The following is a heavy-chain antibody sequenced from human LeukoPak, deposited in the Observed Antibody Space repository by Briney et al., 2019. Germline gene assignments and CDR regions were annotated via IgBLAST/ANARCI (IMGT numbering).Heavy chain of an antibody. CDR2: IYYSGST. V-gene: IGHV4-31*03. Sequence: SETLSLTCTVSGGSISSGGYYWSWIRQHPGKGLGWIGYIYYSGSTYYNPSLKSRVTISVDTSKNQFSLKLSSVTAADTAVYYCASQRYDFWSGISYYYYYMDVWGKGTTVTVSS. CDR3: ASQRYDFWSGISYYYYYMDV. J-gene: IGHJ6*03. D-gene: IGHD3-3*01. CDR1: GGSISSGGYY.